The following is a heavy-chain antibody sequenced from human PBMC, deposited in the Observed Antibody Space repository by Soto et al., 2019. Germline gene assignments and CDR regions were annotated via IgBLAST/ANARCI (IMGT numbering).Heavy chain of an antibody. CDR2: INHSGIT. J-gene: IGHJ5*02. D-gene: IGHD5-12*01. CDR3: VRHLFRLRFDP. V-gene: IGHV4-34*01. Sequence: SETLCLTCAFYGVSFSGYYWIWLRPPPGKGLEWLGEINHSGITDYNPSLKSRITISIDTSKNQFSLKLSSVTAADTAVYYCVRHLFRLRFDPWGQGTLVTVS. CDR1: GVSFSGYY.